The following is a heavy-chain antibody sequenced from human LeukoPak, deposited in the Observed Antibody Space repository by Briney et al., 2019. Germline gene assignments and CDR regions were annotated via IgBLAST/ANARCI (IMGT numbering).Heavy chain of an antibody. D-gene: IGHD6-6*01. J-gene: IGHJ4*02. CDR3: ARDSNLEYSSSRGLGR. Sequence: PSETLSLTXTVSGGSISSYYWSWIRQAAGKGLEWIGRIYASGSTYYNPSLKSRVTMSVDTSKNQFSLRLTTVAAADTAVYYCARDSNLEYSSSRGLGRWGQGTLVTVSS. V-gene: IGHV4-4*07. CDR2: IYASGST. CDR1: GGSISSYY.